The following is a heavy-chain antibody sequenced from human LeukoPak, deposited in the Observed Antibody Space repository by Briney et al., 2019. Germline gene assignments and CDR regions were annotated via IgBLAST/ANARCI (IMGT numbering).Heavy chain of an antibody. D-gene: IGHD2-21*02. J-gene: IGHJ4*02. Sequence: ASVKVSCKASGYTFTSYGISWVRQAPGQGLEWMGWISAYNGNTNYAQKLQGRVTMTTDTSTSTAYMELRSLRSDDTAVYYCARARRDCGGDCPTNFDYWGQGTLVTVSS. V-gene: IGHV1-18*01. CDR1: GYTFTSYG. CDR2: ISAYNGNT. CDR3: ARARRDCGGDCPTNFDY.